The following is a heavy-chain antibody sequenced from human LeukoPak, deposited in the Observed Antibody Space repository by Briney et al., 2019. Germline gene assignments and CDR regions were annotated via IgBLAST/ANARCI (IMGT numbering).Heavy chain of an antibody. CDR3: ASKLLWFGELSDDAFDI. J-gene: IGHJ3*02. CDR1: GSTVSSNY. Sequence: GGSLRLSCAASGSTVSSNYMSWVRQAPGKGLEWVSVIYSGGSTYYADSVKGRFTISRDNSKNTLYLQMNSLRAEDTAVYYCASKLLWFGELSDDAFDIWGQGTMVTVSS. D-gene: IGHD3-10*01. CDR2: IYSGGST. V-gene: IGHV3-53*01.